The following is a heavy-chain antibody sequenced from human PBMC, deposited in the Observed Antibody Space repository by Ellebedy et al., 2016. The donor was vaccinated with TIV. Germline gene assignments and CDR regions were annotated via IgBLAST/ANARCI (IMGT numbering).Heavy chain of an antibody. CDR1: GYTFTSYD. CDR2: MNPNSGNT. J-gene: IGHJ4*02. CDR3: ARELRRDAF. Sequence: AASVTVSCKASGYTFTSYDINWVRQATGQGLEWMGYMNPNSGNTGYAQNFQGRVTMTRNTSISTAYMELSSLRSEDTAVYYCARELRRDAFWGQGTLVTVSS. V-gene: IGHV1-8*01. D-gene: IGHD5-24*01.